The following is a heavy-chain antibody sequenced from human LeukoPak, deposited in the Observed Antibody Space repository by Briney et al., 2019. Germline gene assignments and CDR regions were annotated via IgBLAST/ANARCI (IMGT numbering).Heavy chain of an antibody. CDR1: GFTVSSNF. CDR3: AKGGIAAAGTSFYFDY. V-gene: IGHV3-53*01. J-gene: IGHJ4*02. CDR2: MYSDGNT. D-gene: IGHD6-13*01. Sequence: GGSLRLSCAASGFTVSSNFMSWVRQAPEKGLEWVSVMYSDGNTYYADSMKGRFTISRDNSKNTLYLQMNSLRAEDTAVYYCAKGGIAAAGTSFYFDYWGQGTLVTVSS.